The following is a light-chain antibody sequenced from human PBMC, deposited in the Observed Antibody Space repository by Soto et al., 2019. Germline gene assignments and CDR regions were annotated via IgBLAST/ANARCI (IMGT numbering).Light chain of an antibody. CDR1: SSDVGGYNY. Sequence: QSVLTQPASVSGSPGQSITISCTGTSSDVGGYNYVSWYQQHPGKAPKLMIYDVSNRPSGVSNRFSGSKSGNTASLTISGLQAEDEADYDCSSYTSSSRYVFGPGTKVTXL. CDR2: DVS. CDR3: SSYTSSSRYV. J-gene: IGLJ1*01. V-gene: IGLV2-14*01.